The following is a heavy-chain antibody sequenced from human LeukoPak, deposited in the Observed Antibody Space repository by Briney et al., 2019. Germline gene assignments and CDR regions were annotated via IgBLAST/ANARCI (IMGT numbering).Heavy chain of an antibody. V-gene: IGHV4-4*02. Sequence: SSETLSLTCTVSGGSISSGDYYWSWVRQPPGKGLEWIGEIYHSGSTNYNPSLKSRVTISVDKSKNQFSLKLSSVTAADTAVYYCARDMGIAVAGSFQHWGQGTLVTVSS. D-gene: IGHD6-19*01. CDR1: GGSISSGDYY. CDR2: IYHSGST. J-gene: IGHJ1*01. CDR3: ARDMGIAVAGSFQH.